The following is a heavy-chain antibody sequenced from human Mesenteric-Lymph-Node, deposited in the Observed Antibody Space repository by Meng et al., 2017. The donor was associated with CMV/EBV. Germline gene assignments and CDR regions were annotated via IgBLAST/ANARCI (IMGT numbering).Heavy chain of an antibody. J-gene: IGHJ4*02. CDR2: IWYDESSE. D-gene: IGHD3-22*01. V-gene: IGHV3-33*01. CDR1: GFTFSDYG. Sequence: GGSLRLSCAASGFTFSDYGMHWVRQAPGKGLEWVAVIWYDESSEYYADSVKGRFTISRDNSKNTLYLQMNSLRAEDTAIYYCARGPDYYDSSGSWTRYFDYWGQGTLVTVSS. CDR3: ARGPDYYDSSGSWTRYFDY.